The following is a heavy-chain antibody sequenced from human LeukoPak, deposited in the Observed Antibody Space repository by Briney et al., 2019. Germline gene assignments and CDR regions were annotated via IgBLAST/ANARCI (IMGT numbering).Heavy chain of an antibody. CDR3: ARSGYSYGYNYFDY. Sequence: SVKVSCKASGGTFSSYAISWVRQAPGQGLEWMGGIIPIFGTANYAQKFQGRVTITTDASTSTACMELSSLRSEDTAVYYCARSGYSYGYNYFDYWGQGTLVTVSS. V-gene: IGHV1-69*05. D-gene: IGHD5-18*01. J-gene: IGHJ4*02. CDR1: GGTFSSYA. CDR2: IIPIFGTA.